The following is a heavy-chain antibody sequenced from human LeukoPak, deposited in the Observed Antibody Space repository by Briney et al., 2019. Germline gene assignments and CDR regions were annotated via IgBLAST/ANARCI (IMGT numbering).Heavy chain of an antibody. Sequence: GGSLRLSCAASGFTFSSYSMNWLRQAPGKGLEWVSSISSSSSYIYYADSVKGRFTISRDNAKNSLYLQMNSLRAEDTAVYYCARDNSLLYCSGGSCYSERSYYFDYWGQGTLVTVSS. CDR2: ISSSSSYI. CDR3: ARDNSLLYCSGGSCYSERSYYFDY. D-gene: IGHD2-15*01. V-gene: IGHV3-21*01. J-gene: IGHJ4*02. CDR1: GFTFSSYS.